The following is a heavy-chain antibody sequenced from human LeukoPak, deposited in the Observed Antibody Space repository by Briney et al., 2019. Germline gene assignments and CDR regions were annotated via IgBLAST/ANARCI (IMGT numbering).Heavy chain of an antibody. Sequence: SETLSLTCTVSGGSISSYYWSWIRQPPGKGLEWMGYIYYSGSTNYNPSLKRRVTISVDTSKNQFSLKLNSVTAADTAVYYCARDPRGGTSRDNWFDPWGQGNLVTVSS. J-gene: IGHJ5*02. CDR3: ARDPRGGTSRDNWFDP. D-gene: IGHD1-1*01. CDR1: GGSISSYY. V-gene: IGHV4-59*01. CDR2: IYYSGST.